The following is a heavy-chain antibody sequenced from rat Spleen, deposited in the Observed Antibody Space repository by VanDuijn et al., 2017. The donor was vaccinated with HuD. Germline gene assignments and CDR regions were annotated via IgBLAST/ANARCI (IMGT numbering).Heavy chain of an antibody. V-gene: IGHV2S12*01. J-gene: IGHJ2*01. CDR2: VSSGGDS. CDR1: GFSLTSNG. Sequence: QVQLKESGPGLVQPSQTLSLTCTVSGFSLTSNGISWVRQPPGKGLEWIAAVSSGGDSYYNSGLKSRLSISRDISTRQVFLKINSLQTEDTAIYFCTRERVPGFAFYFDYWGQGVMLTVSS. D-gene: IGHD1-4*01. CDR3: TRERVPGFAFYFDY.